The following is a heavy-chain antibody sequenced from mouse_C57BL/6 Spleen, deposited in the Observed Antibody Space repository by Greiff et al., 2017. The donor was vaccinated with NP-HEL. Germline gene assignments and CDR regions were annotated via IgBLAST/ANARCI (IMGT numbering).Heavy chain of an antibody. CDR1: GFTFSSYA. CDR3: TRVQLGPFDY. J-gene: IGHJ2*01. CDR2: ISSGGDYI. Sequence: EVHLVESGEGLVKPGGSLKLSCAASGFTFSSYAMSWVRQTPEKRLEWVAYISSGGDYIYYADTVKGRFTISIDNARNTLYLHMSSLKSEDTAMYYCTRVQLGPFDYWGQGTTLTVSS. V-gene: IGHV5-9-1*02. D-gene: IGHD4-1*02.